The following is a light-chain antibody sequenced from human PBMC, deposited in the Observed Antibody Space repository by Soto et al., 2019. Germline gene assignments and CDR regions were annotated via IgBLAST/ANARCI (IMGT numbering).Light chain of an antibody. CDR2: KAS. Sequence: DIQMTQSPSTLSASVGDRVTITCRASQSISSWLAWYQQKPGKAPKSLIYKASSLESGVPSRFSGSGSGTEFTLTISSLQPDDFAPYHCQQYLSYPITFGQGTRLEIK. CDR3: QQYLSYPIT. CDR1: QSISSW. J-gene: IGKJ5*01. V-gene: IGKV1-5*03.